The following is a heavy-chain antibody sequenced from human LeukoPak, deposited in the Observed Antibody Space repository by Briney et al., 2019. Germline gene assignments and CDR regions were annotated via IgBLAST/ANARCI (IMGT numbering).Heavy chain of an antibody. D-gene: IGHD3-3*01. V-gene: IGHV3-30*18. CDR3: AKAAPLTNEWSLGY. CDR1: GFTFSSYG. Sequence: QTGGSLRLSCAASGFTFSSYGMHWVRQAPGKGLEWVAVISYDGSNKYYADSVKGRFTISRDNYKNTLYLQMNSLRAEDTAVYYCAKAAPLTNEWSLGYWGQGTLVTVSS. J-gene: IGHJ4*02. CDR2: ISYDGSNK.